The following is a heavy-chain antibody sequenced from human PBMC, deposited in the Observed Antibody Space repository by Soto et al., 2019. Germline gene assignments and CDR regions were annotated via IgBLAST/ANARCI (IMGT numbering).Heavy chain of an antibody. CDR2: IYYSGST. Sequence: SETLSLTCTVSGGSISSGGYYWSWIRQHPGKGLEWIGYIYYSGSTYYNPSLKSRVTISVDTSKNQFSLKLSSVTAADTAVYYCARDKEYYYDSSGYNYYGLDVWGQGTTVTVSS. J-gene: IGHJ6*02. CDR3: ARDKEYYYDSSGYNYYGLDV. V-gene: IGHV4-31*03. D-gene: IGHD3-22*01. CDR1: GGSISSGGYY.